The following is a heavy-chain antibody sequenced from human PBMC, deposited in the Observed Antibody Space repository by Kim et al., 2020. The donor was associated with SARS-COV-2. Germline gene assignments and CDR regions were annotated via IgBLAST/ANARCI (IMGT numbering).Heavy chain of an antibody. V-gene: IGHV3-74*01. J-gene: IGHJ6*02. D-gene: IGHD3-9*01. CDR1: GFTFSSYW. CDR3: AGALLRYFDWSRPYYYYGMDV. CDR2: INSDGSST. Sequence: GGSLRLSCAASGFTFSSYWMHWVRQAPGKGLVWVSRINSDGSSTSYADSVKGRFTISRDNAKNTLYLQMNSLRAEDTAVYYCAGALLRYFDWSRPYYYYGMDVWGQGTTVTVSS.